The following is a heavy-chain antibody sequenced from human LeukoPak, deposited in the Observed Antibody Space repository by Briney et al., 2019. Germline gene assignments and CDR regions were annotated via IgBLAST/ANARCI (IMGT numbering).Heavy chain of an antibody. V-gene: IGHV4-4*07. CDR3: ARDTGWNYPFDY. CDR1: GGSFSHYY. J-gene: IGHJ4*02. Sequence: SETLSLTCTVSGGSFSHYYWSWIRQPAGKGLEWIGRIYTSRSTNYNPSLMRRVTMSVDTSRNQFSLKLSSVTAADTAVYYCARDTGWNYPFDYWGQGTLVTVSS. CDR2: IYTSRST. D-gene: IGHD1-7*01.